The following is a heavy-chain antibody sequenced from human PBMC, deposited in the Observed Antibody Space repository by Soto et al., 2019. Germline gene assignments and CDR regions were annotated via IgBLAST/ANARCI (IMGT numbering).Heavy chain of an antibody. CDR1: GGTFSSYA. J-gene: IGHJ5*02. Sequence: QVQLVQSGAEVKKPGSSVKVSCKASGGTFSSYAISWVRQAPGHGLEWMGGIIPIFGTANYAQKFQGRVTITADESTSTAYMELSSLRSEDTAVYYCARDRCSSTSCYTFNWFDPWGQGTLVTVSS. V-gene: IGHV1-69*01. CDR3: ARDRCSSTSCYTFNWFDP. CDR2: IIPIFGTA. D-gene: IGHD2-2*02.